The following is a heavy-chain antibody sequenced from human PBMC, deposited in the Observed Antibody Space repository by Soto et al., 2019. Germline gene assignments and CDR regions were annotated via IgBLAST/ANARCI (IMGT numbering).Heavy chain of an antibody. Sequence: GGSLRLSCAASGFTFDDYTMHWVRQAPGKGLEWVSLISWDGGSTYYADSVKGRFTISRDNSKNSLYLQMNSLRTEDTALYYCAKDMGYDSSGYYELGPAMDVWGQGTTVTVSS. V-gene: IGHV3-43*01. D-gene: IGHD3-22*01. J-gene: IGHJ6*02. CDR3: AKDMGYDSSGYYELGPAMDV. CDR1: GFTFDDYT. CDR2: ISWDGGST.